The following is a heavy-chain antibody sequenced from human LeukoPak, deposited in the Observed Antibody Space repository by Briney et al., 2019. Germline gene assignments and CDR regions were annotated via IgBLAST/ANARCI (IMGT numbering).Heavy chain of an antibody. CDR3: ARVGYSYGSPWGYMDV. CDR1: GSSLMFLS. V-gene: IGHV1-24*01. CDR2: FDPEKAET. D-gene: IGHD5-18*01. Sequence: ASVKVSCKVSGSSLMFLSMHWVRQAPGKGLEWMGGFDPEKAETMYAQQFQGRVTITADKSTSTAYMELSSLRSEDTAVYYCARVGYSYGSPWGYMDVWGKGTTVTVSS. J-gene: IGHJ6*03.